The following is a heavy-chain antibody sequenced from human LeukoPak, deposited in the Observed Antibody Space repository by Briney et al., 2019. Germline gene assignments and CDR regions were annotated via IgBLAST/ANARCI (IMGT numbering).Heavy chain of an antibody. D-gene: IGHD2-2*01. Sequence: GGSLRLSCAPSGVTFSSYAMHWGRQAPGKGLEWVAVISYDGSNKYYADSVKGRFTISRDNSKNTLYLQMNSLRAEDTAVYYCARALYQPRDIVVVPAAISYWGQGTLVTVSS. V-gene: IGHV3-30-3*01. CDR1: GVTFSSYA. CDR3: ARALYQPRDIVVVPAAISY. CDR2: ISYDGSNK. J-gene: IGHJ4*02.